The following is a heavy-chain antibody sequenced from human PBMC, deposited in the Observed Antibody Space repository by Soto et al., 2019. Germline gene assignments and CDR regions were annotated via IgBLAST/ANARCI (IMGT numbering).Heavy chain of an antibody. V-gene: IGHV3-30-3*01. Sequence: QVLLVDSGGGVVQPGRCLRLSCAASGFTFSSYAMNWVRQAPGKGLEWVALISHDGSNKYYADSVRGRFTISRDSSTNTLYLQMNSLRAADTAVYYCGRCTSTSCHLGSDYWGQGTLVTVSS. J-gene: IGHJ4*02. D-gene: IGHD2-2*01. CDR1: GFTFSSYA. CDR3: GRCTSTSCHLGSDY. CDR2: ISHDGSNK.